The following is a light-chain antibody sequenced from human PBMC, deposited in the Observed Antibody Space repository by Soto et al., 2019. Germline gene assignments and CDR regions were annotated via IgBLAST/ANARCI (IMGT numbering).Light chain of an antibody. CDR2: LGS. CDR3: RQALQTPS. Sequence: ESVMSQSRHSLSVTPGEPASISCRSSESLLHSNGYNYLDWYLQKPGQSPQLLIYLGSFRAAGVPDRISGSGSGTDFTLKISRVEAADVGVYYCRQALQTPSFGGGTKVEIK. V-gene: IGKV2-28*01. CDR1: ESLLHSNGYNY. J-gene: IGKJ4*01.